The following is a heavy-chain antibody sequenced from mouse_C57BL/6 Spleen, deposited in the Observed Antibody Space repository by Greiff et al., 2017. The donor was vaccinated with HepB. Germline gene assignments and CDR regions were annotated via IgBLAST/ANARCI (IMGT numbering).Heavy chain of an antibody. J-gene: IGHJ3*01. CDR3: ARYDGTPFAY. V-gene: IGHV1-82*01. CDR2: IYPGDGDT. CDR1: GYSFSSSW. Sequence: QVQLQQSGPELVKPGASVKISCKASGYSFSSSWMNWVKQRPGKGLEWIGRIYPGDGDTNYNGKFKGKATLTADKSSSTAYMQLSSLTSEDSAVYFCARYDGTPFAYWGQGTLVTVSA. D-gene: IGHD1-1*01.